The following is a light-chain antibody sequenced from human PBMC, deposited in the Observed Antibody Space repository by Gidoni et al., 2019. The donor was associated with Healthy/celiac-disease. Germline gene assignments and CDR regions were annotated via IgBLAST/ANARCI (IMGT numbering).Light chain of an antibody. V-gene: IGKV3-15*01. CDR1: QSVSSN. CDR2: GAS. J-gene: IGKJ1*01. CDR3: QQYNNWPRT. Sequence: EIVMTQSPATLSVSPGERATLSCRASQSVSSNLAWYQPKPGQAPRPLIYGASTRATGIPARCSGSWSGTEFTLTISSLQSEDFAVYYCQQYNNWPRTFGPGTKVEIK.